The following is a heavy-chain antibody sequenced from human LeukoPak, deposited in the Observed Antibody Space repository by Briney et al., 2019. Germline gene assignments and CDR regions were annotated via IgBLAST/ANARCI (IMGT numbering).Heavy chain of an antibody. Sequence: QTGGPLRLSCAASGFTCSSYWMSWVRQAPGKGLEGVANIKQDGSEKYYVDSVKGRFTVSRDNAKNSLYLQMNSLRAEDTAMYYCARNRGQWTSAGYYYYMDVWGKGTTVTVSS. D-gene: IGHD3/OR15-3a*01. CDR1: GFTCSSYW. CDR2: IKQDGSEK. V-gene: IGHV3-7*01. J-gene: IGHJ6*03. CDR3: ARNRGQWTSAGYYYYMDV.